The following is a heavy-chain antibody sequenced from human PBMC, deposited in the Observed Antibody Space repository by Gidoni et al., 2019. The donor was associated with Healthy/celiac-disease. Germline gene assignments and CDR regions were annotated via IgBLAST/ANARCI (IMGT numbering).Heavy chain of an antibody. D-gene: IGHD2-2*01. CDR3: ARQAYCSSTSCYWGFDY. J-gene: IGHJ4*02. V-gene: IGHV4-39*01. Sequence: QLQLQESGPGLVKPSETLSLTCTVSGGSISSSSYYWGWIRQPPGKGLEWIGSIYYSGSTYYNPSLKRRVTISVDTSKNQFSLKLSSVTAADTAVYYCARQAYCSSTSCYWGFDYWGQGTLVTVSS. CDR1: GGSISSSSYY. CDR2: IYYSGST.